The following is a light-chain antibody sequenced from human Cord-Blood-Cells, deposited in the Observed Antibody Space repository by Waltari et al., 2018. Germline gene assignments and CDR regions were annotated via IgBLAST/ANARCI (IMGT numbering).Light chain of an antibody. V-gene: IGKV1-39*01. Sequence: DIQMTQSPSSLSASVGDRVTITCRASQSISSYLNWYQQKPGKAPKLPIYAASSLQSGVPSRFSGSGSGTDFTLTISSLQPEDFATYYCQQSYSTTFGQGTKLEIK. CDR1: QSISSY. J-gene: IGKJ2*01. CDR3: QQSYSTT. CDR2: AAS.